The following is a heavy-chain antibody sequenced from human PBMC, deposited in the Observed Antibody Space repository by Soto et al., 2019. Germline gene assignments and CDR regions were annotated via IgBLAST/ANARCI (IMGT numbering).Heavy chain of an antibody. J-gene: IGHJ4*02. CDR2: FDPEDGET. Sequence: ASVKVSCKVSGYTLTELAMHWVRQAPGKGLEWMGGFDPEDGETIYAQKFQGRVTMTGDTSTDTAYMELSSLSSEDTAVYYCAIEIRRSSSCSAYRGPAPLLTLSS. D-gene: IGHD2-21*01. V-gene: IGHV1-24*01. CDR3: AIEIRRSSSCSAY. CDR1: GYTLTELA.